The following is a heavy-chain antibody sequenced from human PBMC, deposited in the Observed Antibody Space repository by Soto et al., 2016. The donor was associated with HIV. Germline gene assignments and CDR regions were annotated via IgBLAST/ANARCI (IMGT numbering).Heavy chain of an antibody. CDR2: IKSKTDGESI. Sequence: EVQLVESGGGLVKPGGSLRLSCRGSGFTFSNAWMSWVRQAPGKGLEWVGHIKSKTDGESIDYTAPVKGRFIISRHDSENTLYLQMNSLKTEDTAMYYCTTDMILWFGEPTYPRYWGQGTLVTVSS. CDR1: GFTFSNAW. CDR3: TTDMILWFGEPTYPRY. J-gene: IGHJ4*02. V-gene: IGHV3-15*01. D-gene: IGHD3-10*01.